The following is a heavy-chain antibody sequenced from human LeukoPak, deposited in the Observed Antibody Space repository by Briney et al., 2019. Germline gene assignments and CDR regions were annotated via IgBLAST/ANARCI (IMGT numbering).Heavy chain of an antibody. CDR1: GYTFIGYY. CDR2: MNPNSGAT. D-gene: IGHD6-19*01. CDR3: ARDGSGSGWYFFDY. V-gene: IGHV1-2*02. J-gene: IGHJ4*02. Sequence: ASVKVSCKTSGYTFIGYYMHWVRQPPGQGHEWMGLMNPNSGATNYEQKFQGRVSLTRDMSISTAYLELTSVTSDDTAVYYCARDGSGSGWYFFDYWGQGTLVTVSS.